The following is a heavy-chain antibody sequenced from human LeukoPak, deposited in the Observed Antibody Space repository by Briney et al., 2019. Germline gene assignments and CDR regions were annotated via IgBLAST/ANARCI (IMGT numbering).Heavy chain of an antibody. CDR3: ARGPPYYDSSGYYYGGTAFDI. J-gene: IGHJ3*02. Sequence: GGSLRLSCVVSGFTFSSYWMHWVRQAPGKGLVWVSRISSDESSTSSADSVKGRCTISRDNAKNTLYLQMNSLRAEDTAVYYCARGPPYYDSSGYYYGGTAFDIWGQGTMVTVSS. D-gene: IGHD3-22*01. CDR2: ISSDESST. CDR1: GFTFSSYW. V-gene: IGHV3-74*01.